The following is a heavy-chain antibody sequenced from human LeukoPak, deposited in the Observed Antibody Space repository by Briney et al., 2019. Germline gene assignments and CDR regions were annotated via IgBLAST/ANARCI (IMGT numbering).Heavy chain of an antibody. CDR1: GYTFTSYY. D-gene: IGHD2-2*01. Sequence: ASVKVSCKASGYTFTSYYMRWVRQAPGQGLEWMGIINPSGGSTSYAQKFQGRATMTRDTSTSTVYMELSSLRSEDTAVYYCTRGGYCSSTSRLDFDYWGQGTLVTVSS. CDR3: TRGGYCSSTSRLDFDY. V-gene: IGHV1-46*01. CDR2: INPSGGST. J-gene: IGHJ4*02.